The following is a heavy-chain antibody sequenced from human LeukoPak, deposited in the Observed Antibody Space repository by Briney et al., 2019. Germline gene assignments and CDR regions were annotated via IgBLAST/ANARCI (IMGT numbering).Heavy chain of an antibody. CDR2: TYYSGST. CDR3: ARTYYDILTGFNPGAFDI. Sequence: PSQTLSLTCTVSGGSISSSSYYWGWIRQPPGKGLEWIGSTYYSGSTYYNPSLKSRVTISVDTSKNQFSLKLSSVTAADTAVYYCARTYYDILTGFNPGAFDIWGQGTMVTVSS. J-gene: IGHJ3*02. D-gene: IGHD3-9*01. CDR1: GGSISSSSYY. V-gene: IGHV4-39*07.